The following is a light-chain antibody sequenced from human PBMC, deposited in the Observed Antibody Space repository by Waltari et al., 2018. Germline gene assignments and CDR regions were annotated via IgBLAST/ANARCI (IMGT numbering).Light chain of an antibody. J-gene: IGLJ2*01. CDR1: STAIGTYHV. CDR3: CSYAGSMV. CDR2: GVT. V-gene: IGLV2-23*02. Sequence: QSALTQPASVSGSPGQSITISCTGSSTAIGTYHVVSWYQHHPGKAPKLIIYGVTNRPSGVSNRFSGSKSGNTASLTISGLQTEDEADYYCCSYAGSMVFGGGTKLTVL.